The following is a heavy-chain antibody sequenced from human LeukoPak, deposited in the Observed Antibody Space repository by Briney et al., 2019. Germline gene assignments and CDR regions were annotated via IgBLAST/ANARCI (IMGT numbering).Heavy chain of an antibody. V-gene: IGHV3-33*06. CDR2: IWYDGSNE. D-gene: IGHD3-22*01. J-gene: IGHJ4*02. CDR3: AKARNNYDSSGFSALDY. Sequence: SGGSLRLSCAASPGLMFSSHGMHLVRQAPGRGLEWVAVIWYDGSNEYYADSVKGRFTISKDNSKNTLYLQMNSLRVEDTAVYYCAKARNNYDSSGFSALDYWGQGALVTVSS. CDR1: GLMFSSHG.